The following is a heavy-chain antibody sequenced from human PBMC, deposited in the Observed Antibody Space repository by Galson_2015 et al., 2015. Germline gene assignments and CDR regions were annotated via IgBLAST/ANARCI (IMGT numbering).Heavy chain of an antibody. V-gene: IGHV3-48*02. CDR2: ISSSSSTI. CDR1: GFTFSSYS. J-gene: IGHJ6*02. CDR3: ARESAGAGRNYYYYGMDV. D-gene: IGHD6-19*01. Sequence: SLRLSCAASGFTFSSYSLNWVRQAPGKGLEWASYISSSSSTIYYADSVKGRFTISRDNAKNSLYMQMNSLRDEDTAVYYCARESAGAGRNYYYYGMDVWGQGTTVTVSS.